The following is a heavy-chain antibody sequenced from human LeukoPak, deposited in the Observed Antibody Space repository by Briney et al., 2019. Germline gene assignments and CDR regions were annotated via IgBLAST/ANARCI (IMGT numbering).Heavy chain of an antibody. J-gene: IGHJ4*02. CDR3: ARGSCTNGVCYFSY. V-gene: IGHV3-74*03. CDR1: GFTFSGYW. D-gene: IGHD2-8*01. Sequence: GGSLRLSCAASGFTFSGYWMHWVCQAPGKGLVWVSRINSDGRDTKYADSVKGRFTISRDNAKNTLYLQMNSLRAEDTAVYYCARGSCTNGVCYFSYWGQGTLVTVSS. CDR2: INSDGRDT.